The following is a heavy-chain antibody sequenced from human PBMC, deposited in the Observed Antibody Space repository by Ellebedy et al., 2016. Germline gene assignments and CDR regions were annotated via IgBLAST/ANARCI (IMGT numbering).Heavy chain of an antibody. CDR1: GFTFSSYS. CDR3: ARERITFGVGGAFDI. D-gene: IGHD3-16*01. Sequence: GGSLRLSXAASGFTFSSYSMNWVRQAPGKGLEWVSSISSSSSYIYYADSVKGRFTISRDNAKNSLYLQMNSLRAEDTAVYYCARERITFGVGGAFDIWGQGTMVTVSS. J-gene: IGHJ3*02. V-gene: IGHV3-21*01. CDR2: ISSSSSYI.